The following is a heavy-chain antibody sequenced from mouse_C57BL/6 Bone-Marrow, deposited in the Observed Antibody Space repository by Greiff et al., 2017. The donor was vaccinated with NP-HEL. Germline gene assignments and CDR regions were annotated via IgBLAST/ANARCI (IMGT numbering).Heavy chain of an antibody. CDR1: GYTFTSYW. D-gene: IGHD1-1*01. CDR3: ARGRTVVFDY. V-gene: IGHV1-52*01. J-gene: IGHJ2*01. Sequence: VQLQQSGAELARPGASVKLSCKASGYTFTSYWMHWVKQRPIQGLEWIGNIDPSDSETHYNQKFKDKATLTVDKSSSTAYMQLSSLTSEDSAVYYCARGRTVVFDYGGQGTTLTVSS. CDR2: IDPSDSET.